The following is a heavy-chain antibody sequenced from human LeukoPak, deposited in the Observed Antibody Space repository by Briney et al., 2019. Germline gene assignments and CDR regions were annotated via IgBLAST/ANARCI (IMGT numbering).Heavy chain of an antibody. D-gene: IGHD4-17*01. CDR2: IKSDGSEK. CDR3: ARGGGTTVTTANFDS. CDR1: GFTFSSYW. Sequence: GGSLRLSCAASGFTFSSYWMSWVRQALGKGLEWVANIKSDGSEKYCVDSVKGRFTISRDNAKSSLYLQMNSLRVEDTAVYYCARGGGTTVTTANFDSWGQGTLVTVS. V-gene: IGHV3-7*01. J-gene: IGHJ4*02.